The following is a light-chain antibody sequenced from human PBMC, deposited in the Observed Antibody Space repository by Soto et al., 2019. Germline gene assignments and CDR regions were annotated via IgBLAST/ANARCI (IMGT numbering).Light chain of an antibody. CDR1: QSISSW. CDR2: KAS. V-gene: IGKV1-5*03. Sequence: DIQMTQSPSTLSASVGNRVTITCRASQSISSWLAWYQQKPGKAPKLLIYKASTLESGVPSRFSGSGSGTEFTLTISSLQPEDFATYYCQQYKSYSTFGQGTKVEIK. CDR3: QQYKSYST. J-gene: IGKJ1*01.